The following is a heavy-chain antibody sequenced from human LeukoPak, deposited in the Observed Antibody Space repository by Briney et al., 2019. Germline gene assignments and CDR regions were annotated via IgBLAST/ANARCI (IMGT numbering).Heavy chain of an antibody. CDR3: AKDRGGIFDP. Sequence: GGSLRLSCAASGFTFSSYAMSWVRQTPGKGLEWVSVISGSGGSTYYADSVKGRFTISRDNSKNTLYLQMNSLRAEDTAVHYCAKDRGGIFDPWGQGTLVTVSS. D-gene: IGHD3-10*01. CDR2: ISGSGGST. J-gene: IGHJ5*02. V-gene: IGHV3-23*01. CDR1: GFTFSSYA.